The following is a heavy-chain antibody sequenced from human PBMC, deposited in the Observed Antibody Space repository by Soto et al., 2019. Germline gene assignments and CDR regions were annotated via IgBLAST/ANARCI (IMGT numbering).Heavy chain of an antibody. V-gene: IGHV4-39*01. CDR3: ARSGSGHDY. D-gene: IGHD2-15*01. Sequence: PSETLSLTYTVSGGSISSSSYYWGWIRQPPGKGLEWIGSIYYSGSTYYNPSLKSRVTISVDTSKNQFSLKLSSVTAADTAVYYCARSGSGHDYWGQGTLVTVSS. CDR2: IYYSGST. J-gene: IGHJ4*02. CDR1: GGSISSSSYY.